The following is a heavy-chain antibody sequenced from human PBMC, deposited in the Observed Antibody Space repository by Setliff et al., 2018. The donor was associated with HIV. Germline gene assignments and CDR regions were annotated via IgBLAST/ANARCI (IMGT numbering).Heavy chain of an antibody. CDR3: TRDLWGDDYYYNNMDV. V-gene: IGHV4-39*07. CDR1: GGSIRTGAYY. CDR2: IYTRGNT. Sequence: PSETLSLTCTVSGGSIRTGAYYWGWIRQPPGKGLEWIGRIYTRGNTNYNPSLRSRVTMSVDTSKNQFSLKVTSVTAADTAVYYCTRDLWGDDYYYNNMDVWGKGTTVTVSS. J-gene: IGHJ6*03. D-gene: IGHD2-21*02.